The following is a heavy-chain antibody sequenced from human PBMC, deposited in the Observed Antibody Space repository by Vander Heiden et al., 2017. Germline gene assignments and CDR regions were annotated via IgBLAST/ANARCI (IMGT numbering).Heavy chain of an antibody. CDR1: GFTVSSHY. V-gene: IGHV3-53*01. D-gene: IGHD3-10*01. Sequence: EVQLVESGGGLIQPGGSLRLSCAASGFTVSSHYMSWVRQPPGKGVEWVSVIYSGGSTYYADSVKGRFTISRDNSKNTLYLQMNSLRAEDTAVYYCARVARGVLDYWGQGTLVTVSS. CDR3: ARVARGVLDY. J-gene: IGHJ4*02. CDR2: IYSGGST.